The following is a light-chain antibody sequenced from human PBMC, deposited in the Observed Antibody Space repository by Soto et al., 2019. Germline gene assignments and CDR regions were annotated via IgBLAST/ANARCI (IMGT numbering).Light chain of an antibody. CDR2: AAS. J-gene: IGKJ2*01. CDR1: QSISNY. CDR3: QQSFSTPRT. V-gene: IGKV1-39*01. Sequence: DLQMTQSPSSLSASVGDRVTITCRASQSISNYLNWYQQRPGKAPNLLIFAASSLQSGVPSRFSGSRSGTDFTLSISSLQPEDFATYYCQQSFSTPRTFGQGTKLEIK.